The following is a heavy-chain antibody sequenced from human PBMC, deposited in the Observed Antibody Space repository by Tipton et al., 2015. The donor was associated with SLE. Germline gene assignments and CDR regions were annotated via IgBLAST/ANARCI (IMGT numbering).Heavy chain of an antibody. CDR3: ARRGWVDAFDI. Sequence: TLSLTCTVSGDSLSTNYWNWIRQSAGKGLEWIGRIYSSGRTNYNPSLKSRVTMSVDTSRKQFSLKLTSVTAADTAVYYCARRGWVDAFDIWGQGTMVIVSS. D-gene: IGHD6-19*01. V-gene: IGHV4-4*07. CDR2: IYSSGRT. CDR1: GDSLSTNY. J-gene: IGHJ3*02.